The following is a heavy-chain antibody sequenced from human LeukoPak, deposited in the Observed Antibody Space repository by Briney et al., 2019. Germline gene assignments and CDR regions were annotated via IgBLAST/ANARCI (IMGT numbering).Heavy chain of an antibody. J-gene: IGHJ4*02. D-gene: IGHD2-2*02. V-gene: IGHV1-18*01. CDR3: ARDLRRYCSSTSCYIGSYFDY. Sequence: ASVKVSCKASGYTFTSYGISWVRQAPGQGLEWMGWISGYIGNTNYAQKLQGRVTMTTDTSTTTASMELRSLRSDDTAVYYCARDLRRYCSSTSCYIGSYFDYWGQGTLVTVSS. CDR2: ISGYIGNT. CDR1: GYTFTSYG.